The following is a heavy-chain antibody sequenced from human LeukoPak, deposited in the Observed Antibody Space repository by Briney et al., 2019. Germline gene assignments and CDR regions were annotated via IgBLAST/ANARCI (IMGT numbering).Heavy chain of an antibody. CDR2: IYYSGST. V-gene: IGHV4-38-2*02. Sequence: SETLSLTCTVSGYSISSGYYWGWIRQPPGKGLKWIGSIYYSGSTYYNPSLKSRVTISVDTSKNQFSLKLSSVTAADTAVYYCVRNRYYYGSRNYGVPNWFDPWGQGTLVTVSS. CDR1: GYSISSGYY. J-gene: IGHJ5*02. CDR3: VRNRYYYGSRNYGVPNWFDP. D-gene: IGHD3-10*01.